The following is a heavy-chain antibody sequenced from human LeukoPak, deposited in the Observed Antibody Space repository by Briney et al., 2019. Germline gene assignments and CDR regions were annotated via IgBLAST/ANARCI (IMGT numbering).Heavy chain of an antibody. Sequence: SETLSLTCAVYGGSFSGYYWSWIRQPPGKGLEWIGEINHSGSTNYNPSLKSRVTISVDTSKNQFSLKLSSVTAADTAVYYCARQCLIGYSGSYFLDAFDIWGQGTMVTVSS. CDR1: GGSFSGYY. CDR3: ARQCLIGYSGSYFLDAFDI. CDR2: INHSGST. J-gene: IGHJ3*02. D-gene: IGHD1-26*01. V-gene: IGHV4-34*01.